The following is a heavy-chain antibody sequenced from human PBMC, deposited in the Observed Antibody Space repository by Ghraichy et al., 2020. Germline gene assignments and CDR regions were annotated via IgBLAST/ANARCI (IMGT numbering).Heavy chain of an antibody. V-gene: IGHV3-74*01. Sequence: GESLNISCAASGFTFSSYWMHWVRQVPGKGLVWVSRINSDGISTAYADSMKGRFTISRDNAKNTLFLQMSSLRAEDTAIYYCVRGGTGYYFDYWGQGTLVTVSS. D-gene: IGHD3/OR15-3a*01. CDR1: GFTFSSYW. CDR2: INSDGIST. J-gene: IGHJ4*02. CDR3: VRGGTGYYFDY.